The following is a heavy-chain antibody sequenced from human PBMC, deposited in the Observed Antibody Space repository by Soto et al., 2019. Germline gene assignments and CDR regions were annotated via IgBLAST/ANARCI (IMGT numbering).Heavy chain of an antibody. D-gene: IGHD3-3*01. CDR1: GGSFRSGSYS. V-gene: IGHV4-61*01. Sequence: SETLSLTCTVSGGSFRSGSYSWSWIRQPSGKGLEWIGYVYHTGRTSYNPSLKSRVSISMDTSKNQFSLNLDSVTAADTAVYFCARDFAYFDSWGQGTLVTVSS. CDR3: ARDFAYFDS. J-gene: IGHJ4*02. CDR2: VYHTGRT.